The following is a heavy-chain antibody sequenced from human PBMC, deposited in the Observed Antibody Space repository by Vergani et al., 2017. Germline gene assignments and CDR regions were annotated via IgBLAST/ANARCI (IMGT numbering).Heavy chain of an antibody. D-gene: IGHD2-21*02. Sequence: QVQLVQSGAEVKKPGSSVKVSCKASGATFRSNTISWVRQVPGQGLEWMGRIIPVLGKTKYAQDFQGRLTITADTSTSTAYMELTSLRSQDTAVYYCARDPRGYGGDPEDYYYGMDVWGQGTTVTFSS. CDR3: ARDPRGYGGDPEDYYYGMDV. V-gene: IGHV1-69*08. J-gene: IGHJ6*02. CDR2: IIPVLGKT. CDR1: GATFRSNT.